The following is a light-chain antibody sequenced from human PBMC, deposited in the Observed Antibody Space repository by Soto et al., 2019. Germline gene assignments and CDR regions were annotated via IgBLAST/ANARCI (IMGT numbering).Light chain of an antibody. CDR1: QSVLSSSNNKNY. CDR2: WAS. V-gene: IGKV4-1*01. CDR3: QQYNNWPWT. Sequence: DIVMTQSPDSLAVSLGERATINCKSSQSVLSSSNNKNYLAWHQQKPGQPPKVLIYWASTRESGVPDRFSGSGSGTDFTLTISSLQAEDVAVYYCQQYNNWPWTFGQGTKVEIK. J-gene: IGKJ1*01.